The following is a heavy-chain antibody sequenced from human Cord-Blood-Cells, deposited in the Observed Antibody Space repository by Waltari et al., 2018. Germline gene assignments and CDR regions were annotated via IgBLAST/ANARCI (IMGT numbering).Heavy chain of an antibody. D-gene: IGHD7-27*01. Sequence: QVQLQESGPGLVKPSGTLSLTCAISGGSIRSSNWWSWVRQPPGKGLGWIGEIYHSGSTNYNPSLKSRVTISVDKSKNQFSLKLSSVTAADTAVYYCARDRQSRNWGYYGMDVWGQGTTVTVSS. CDR3: ARDRQSRNWGYYGMDV. V-gene: IGHV4-4*02. CDR1: GGSIRSSNW. CDR2: IYHSGST. J-gene: IGHJ6*02.